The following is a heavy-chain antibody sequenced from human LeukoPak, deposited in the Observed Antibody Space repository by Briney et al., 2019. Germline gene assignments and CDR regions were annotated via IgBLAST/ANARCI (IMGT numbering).Heavy chain of an antibody. V-gene: IGHV4-39*07. CDR1: GGSLNTGSYY. D-gene: IGHD6-19*01. CDR2: IYHSGSA. J-gene: IGHJ3*02. CDR3: VRDVYSSCSYFALDI. Sequence: SETLSLTCNVSGGSLNTGSYYWGWIRQPPGKGLEYIGSIYHSGSAFYNPSLTSPVTISIDTSNNQFFLEVNSVTAADTAIYYCVRDVYSSCSYFALDIWGQGTVVTVSS.